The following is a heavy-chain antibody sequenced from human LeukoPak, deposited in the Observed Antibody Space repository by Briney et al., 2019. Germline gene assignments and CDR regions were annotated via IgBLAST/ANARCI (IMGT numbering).Heavy chain of an antibody. Sequence: GESLKISCKGSGYSFTSYWIGWVRQMPGKGLEWMGIIYPGDSDTRYSPSFQGQVTTSAAKPISTAYLQWSSLKASDTAMYYCARQMTTVTGRDAFDIWGQGTMVTVSS. CDR1: GYSFTSYW. CDR2: IYPGDSDT. V-gene: IGHV5-51*01. CDR3: ARQMTTVTGRDAFDI. J-gene: IGHJ3*02. D-gene: IGHD4-17*01.